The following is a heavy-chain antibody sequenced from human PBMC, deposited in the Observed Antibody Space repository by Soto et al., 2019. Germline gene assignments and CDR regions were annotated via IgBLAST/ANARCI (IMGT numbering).Heavy chain of an antibody. J-gene: IGHJ5*02. CDR3: AKDEGPNRGPSWFDP. Sequence: GGSLRLSCAASGFTFSSYAMSWVRQAPGRGLEWVSAISGSGGSTYYADSVKGRFTISRDNSKNTLYLQMNSLRAEDTAVYYCAKDEGPNRGPSWFDPWGQGTLVTVS. CDR2: ISGSGGST. D-gene: IGHD2-8*01. V-gene: IGHV3-23*01. CDR1: GFTFSSYA.